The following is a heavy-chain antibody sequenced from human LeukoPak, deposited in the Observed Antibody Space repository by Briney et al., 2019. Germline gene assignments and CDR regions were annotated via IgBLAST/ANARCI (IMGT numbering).Heavy chain of an antibody. CDR1: GYTFTTYG. Sequence: GASVKVSCKASGYTFTTYGISWVRQAPGQGLAWMGWISPYNGNTIYAHNLQGRVTMTTDTSTSTAYMELRSLTSDDTAVYYCARDPGIYYYDSNGRFDYWGQGTLVTVSS. D-gene: IGHD3-22*01. V-gene: IGHV1-18*01. CDR2: ISPYNGNT. J-gene: IGHJ4*02. CDR3: ARDPGIYYYDSNGRFDY.